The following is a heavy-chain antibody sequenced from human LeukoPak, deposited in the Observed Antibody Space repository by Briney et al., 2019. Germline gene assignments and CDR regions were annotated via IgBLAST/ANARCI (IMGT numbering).Heavy chain of an antibody. V-gene: IGHV3-66*01. CDR1: GFTVSSSS. D-gene: IGHD6-19*01. Sequence: GGSLRLSCAASGFTVSSSSMNWVRLGPGKGLEWVSVISSDGNTYYADSVKGRFTISRDNSRNTLSLQMHGLRGDDPAVYYCARGQEQFSSPWQWGPRRKNFYYYGMDVWGQGTTVTVSS. CDR2: ISSDGNT. CDR3: ARGQEQFSSPWQWGPRRKNFYYYGMDV. J-gene: IGHJ6*02.